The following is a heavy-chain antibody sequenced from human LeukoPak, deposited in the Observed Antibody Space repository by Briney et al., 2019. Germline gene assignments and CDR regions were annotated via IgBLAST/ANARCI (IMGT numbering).Heavy chain of an antibody. V-gene: IGHV4-61*02. CDR1: GGSLSSSSYY. D-gene: IGHD3-10*01. CDR2: IYTSGST. Sequence: SETLSLTCTVSGGSLSSSSYYGGWLRQPAGTGLEWIGRIYTSGSTNYNPSLKSRVTISVDTSKNQFSLKLNSVTAADTAVYYCARGDYYGSGSYYNSAFDIWGQGTMVTVSS. J-gene: IGHJ3*02. CDR3: ARGDYYGSGSYYNSAFDI.